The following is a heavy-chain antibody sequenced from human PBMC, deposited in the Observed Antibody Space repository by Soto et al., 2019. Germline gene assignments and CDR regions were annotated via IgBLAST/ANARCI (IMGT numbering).Heavy chain of an antibody. CDR3: ARGGIAAAGTGGWGYYYGMDV. CDR2: IYYSGLT. D-gene: IGHD6-13*01. Sequence: SETLSLTCSVSGDSISTEGSYWSWIRQHPGKGLEWIGYIYYSGLTYYNPSLKSRVTISVDTSKNQFSLKLSSVTAADTAVYYCARGGIAAAGTGGWGYYYGMDVWGQGTTVTVSS. J-gene: IGHJ6*02. V-gene: IGHV4-31*03. CDR1: GDSISTEGSY.